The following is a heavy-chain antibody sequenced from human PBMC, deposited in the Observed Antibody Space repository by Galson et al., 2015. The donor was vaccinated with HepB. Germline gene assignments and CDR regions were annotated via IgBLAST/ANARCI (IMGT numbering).Heavy chain of an antibody. D-gene: IGHD4-23*01. CDR2: IKSKSDGGTT. CDR3: TTGYGGEHGDY. CDR1: GFTFSNAW. J-gene: IGHJ4*02. V-gene: IGHV3-15*01. Sequence: SLRLSCAASGFTFSNAWMSWVRQAPGKGLEWVGRIKSKSDGGTTDYGAPVKGRFTISRDDSKKTLYLQMNSLKTEDTAVYYCTTGYGGEHGDYWGQGTLVTVSS.